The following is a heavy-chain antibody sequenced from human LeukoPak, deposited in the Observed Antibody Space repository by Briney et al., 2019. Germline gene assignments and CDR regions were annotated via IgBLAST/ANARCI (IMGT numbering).Heavy chain of an antibody. CDR3: ARDQEFDYYDSSGYYGLDY. V-gene: IGHV3-48*04. CDR2: ISSSGSTI. Sequence: GGSLRLSCAASGFTFGRHWMSWVRQAPGKGLEWVSYISSSGSTIYYADSVKGRFTISRDNAKNSLYLQMNSLRAEDTAVYYCARDQEFDYYDSSGYYGLDYWGQGTLVTVSS. D-gene: IGHD3-22*01. J-gene: IGHJ4*02. CDR1: GFTFGRHW.